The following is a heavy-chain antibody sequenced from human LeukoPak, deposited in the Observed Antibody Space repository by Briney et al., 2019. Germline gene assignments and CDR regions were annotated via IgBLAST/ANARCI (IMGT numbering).Heavy chain of an antibody. CDR1: GLTVSSNY. V-gene: IGHV3-66*01. CDR3: AMGAIVATIDY. Sequence: GGSLRHSRAASGLTVSSNYMSWVRQAPGKGLEWVSLIYSGSSTYYADSVKGRFTISRDKSKNTLYLQMSSLRVEDTAVYYCAMGAIVATIDYWGQGTLVSVSS. CDR2: IYSGSST. D-gene: IGHD5-12*01. J-gene: IGHJ4*02.